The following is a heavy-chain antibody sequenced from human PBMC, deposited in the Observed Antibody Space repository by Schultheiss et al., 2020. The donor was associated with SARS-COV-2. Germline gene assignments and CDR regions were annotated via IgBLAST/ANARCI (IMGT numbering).Heavy chain of an antibody. CDR1: GFTFSDYY. Sequence: GGSLRLSCAASGFTFSDYYMSWIRQAPGKGLEWVSYINSNGNTIHYAGSVRGRFTISRDNAKNSLFLQMNSLRAEDTAVYFCARDDGRKFFYYGVDVWGQGTTVTVSS. J-gene: IGHJ6*02. D-gene: IGHD1-14*01. CDR3: ARDDGRKFFYYGVDV. CDR2: INSNGNTI. V-gene: IGHV3-11*01.